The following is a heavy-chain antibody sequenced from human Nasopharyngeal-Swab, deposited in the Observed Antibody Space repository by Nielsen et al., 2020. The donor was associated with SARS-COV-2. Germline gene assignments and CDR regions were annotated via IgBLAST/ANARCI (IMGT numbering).Heavy chain of an antibody. CDR3: ARSFSRRTFALLDAVSRYLDY. CDR2: MNPNSGNT. D-gene: IGHD1-14*01. J-gene: IGHJ4*02. Sequence: ASVKVSCKASGYTFTNYDVDWVRQAPGQGLEWMGWMNPNSGNTGYVQKFQGRVTMTRDTSISTAYMELSSLRSDDTAVYYCARSFSRRTFALLDAVSRYLDYWGQGSLVTVSS. V-gene: IGHV1-8*01. CDR1: GYTFTNYD.